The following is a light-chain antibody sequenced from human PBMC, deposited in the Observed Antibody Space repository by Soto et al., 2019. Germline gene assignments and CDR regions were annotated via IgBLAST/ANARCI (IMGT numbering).Light chain of an antibody. V-gene: IGKV3-20*01. CDR2: GAS. CDR3: QQYGSSPVT. Sequence: EIVLTQSPGTLSLSPGERATLSCGASQTIKSDYLAWYQQKPGLPPRLLMFGASSRPTGIPDRFSGSGSGTEFTLTISRLEPEDFVGYYCQQYGSSPVTFGPGTKVEI. J-gene: IGKJ1*01. CDR1: QTIKSDY.